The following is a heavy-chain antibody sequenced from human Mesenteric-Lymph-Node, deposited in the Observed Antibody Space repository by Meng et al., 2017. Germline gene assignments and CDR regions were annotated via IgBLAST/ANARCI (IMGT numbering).Heavy chain of an antibody. D-gene: IGHD5-18*01. J-gene: IGHJ4*02. CDR2: ISWDGGST. CDR1: GFTFSDYY. Sequence: GESLKISCAAPGFTFSDYYMSWVRQAPGKGLEWVSLISWDGGSTYYADSVKGRFTISRDNSKNSLYLQMNSLRAEDTALYYCAKGIQLWSTLDSDGLDYWGQGTLVTVSS. CDR3: AKGIQLWSTLDSDGLDY. V-gene: IGHV3-43D*04.